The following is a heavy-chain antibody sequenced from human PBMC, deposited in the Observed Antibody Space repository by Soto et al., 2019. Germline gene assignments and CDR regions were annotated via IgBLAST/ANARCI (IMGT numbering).Heavy chain of an antibody. Sequence: QVQLEESGGGVVQPGRSLRLSCVASGFTFNKYVMHWVRQAPGKGLEWVAVISYDGSNKYYADSVKGRFTISRDNSKNTLYLKMNSLTTEDTAVYYCARDPSGNARLDVWGRGTTVTVSS. CDR2: ISYDGSNK. CDR3: ARDPSGNARLDV. J-gene: IGHJ6*02. V-gene: IGHV3-30-3*01. D-gene: IGHD6-6*01. CDR1: GFTFNKYV.